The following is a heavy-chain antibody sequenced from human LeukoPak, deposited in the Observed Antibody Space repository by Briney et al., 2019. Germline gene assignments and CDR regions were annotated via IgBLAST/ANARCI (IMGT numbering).Heavy chain of an antibody. D-gene: IGHD3-10*01. CDR1: GFTFSIYS. CDR3: ARDQGFGELLLDY. Sequence: GGSLRLSCAASGFTFSIYSMNWVRQAPGKGLEWVSSISSSSSYIYYTDSVKGRFTISRDNAKNSLYLQMNSLRAEDTAVYYCARDQGFGELLLDYWGQGTLVTVSS. V-gene: IGHV3-21*04. CDR2: ISSSSSYI. J-gene: IGHJ4*02.